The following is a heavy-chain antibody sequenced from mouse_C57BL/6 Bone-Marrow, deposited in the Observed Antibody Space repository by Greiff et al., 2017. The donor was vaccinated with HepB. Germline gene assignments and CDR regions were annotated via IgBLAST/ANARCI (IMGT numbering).Heavy chain of an antibody. D-gene: IGHD1-1*01. CDR2: IHPNSGST. J-gene: IGHJ3*01. V-gene: IGHV1-64*01. Sequence: QVQLQQSGAELVKPGASVKLSCKASGYTFTSYWMHWVKQRPGQGLEWIGMIHPNSGSTNYNEKFKSKATLTVDKSSSTAYMQLSSLTSEDSAVYYCARYYYGSRAWFAYWGQGTLVTVSA. CDR3: ARYYYGSRAWFAY. CDR1: GYTFTSYW.